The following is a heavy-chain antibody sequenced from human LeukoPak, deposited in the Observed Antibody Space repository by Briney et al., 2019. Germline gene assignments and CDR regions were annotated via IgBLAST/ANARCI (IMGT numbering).Heavy chain of an antibody. J-gene: IGHJ4*02. CDR3: SRNPQDTAMVGNDY. D-gene: IGHD5-18*01. Sequence: GGSLRLFCAASGFDFSGSAMHWVRQASGKGLEWVGRIRSKGNNYATAYAASVKGRFTISRDDSKKTAYLQMNSLKNEDTAVYYCSRNPQDTAMVGNDYWGQGTLVTVSS. CDR1: GFDFSGSA. CDR2: IRSKGNNYAT. V-gene: IGHV3-73*01.